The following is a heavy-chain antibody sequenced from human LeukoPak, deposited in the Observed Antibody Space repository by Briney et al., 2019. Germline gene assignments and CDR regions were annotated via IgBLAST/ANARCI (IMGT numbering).Heavy chain of an antibody. CDR3: ARDLGRYYDILTGYYNKPRGLDY. V-gene: IGHV1-2*02. D-gene: IGHD3-9*01. CDR1: GYTFTGYY. Sequence: ASVKVSCKASGYTFTGYYMHWVRQAPGQGLEWMGWINPNSGGTNYAQKFQGRVTMTRDTSISTAYMELSRLRSDDTAVYYCARDLGRYYDILTGYYNKPRGLDYWGQGTLVTVSS. J-gene: IGHJ4*02. CDR2: INPNSGGT.